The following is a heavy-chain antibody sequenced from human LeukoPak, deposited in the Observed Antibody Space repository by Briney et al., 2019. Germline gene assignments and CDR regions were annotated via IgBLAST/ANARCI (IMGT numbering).Heavy chain of an antibody. D-gene: IGHD6-6*01. V-gene: IGHV4-38-2*02. CDR2: ISQSGSA. CDR1: GYSIRSGYY. J-gene: IGHJ4*02. CDR3: ARTSSNSPDI. Sequence: SETLSLTCSVSGYSIRSGYYWGWIRQPPGRGLEWIGTISQSGSAYYNPSLKSRLTISVDTSKNQFSLEVKSVTAADTAVYYCARTSSNSPDIWGQGTLVTVSS.